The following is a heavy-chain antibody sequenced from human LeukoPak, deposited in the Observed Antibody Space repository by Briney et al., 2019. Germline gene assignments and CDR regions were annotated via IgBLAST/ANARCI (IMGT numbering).Heavy chain of an antibody. CDR3: AKESGKFDY. V-gene: IGHV3-43*02. CDR1: GFTVSSNY. Sequence: AGGSLRLSCAAPGFTVSSNYMSWVRQAPGKGLEWVSLISGDGVSTFYADSVKGRFSISRDNSKNSLYLEMNSLRTEDAAMYYCAKESGKFDYWGQGTLVAVSS. J-gene: IGHJ4*02. CDR2: ISGDGVST.